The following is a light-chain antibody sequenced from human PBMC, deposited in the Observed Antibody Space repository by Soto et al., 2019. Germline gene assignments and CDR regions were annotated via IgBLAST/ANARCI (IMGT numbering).Light chain of an antibody. CDR2: NAS. CDR3: LQYENYST. Sequence: DIHMTQSPSTLSASIGYRFTITCRASQTISDWLAWHQQKPGKAPKLLIYNASSLESGVPSRLSGSGSGTEFTLTISSLQPDDFATYYCLQYENYSTFGQGTKVDIK. CDR1: QTISDW. J-gene: IGKJ1*01. V-gene: IGKV1-5*03.